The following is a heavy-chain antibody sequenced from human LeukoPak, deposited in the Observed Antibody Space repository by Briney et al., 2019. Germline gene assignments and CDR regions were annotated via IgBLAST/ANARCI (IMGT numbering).Heavy chain of an antibody. Sequence: ASVKVSCKASGYTFTSYGISWVRQAPGRGLEWMGWISAYNGNTNYTQKLQGRVTVTTDTSTSTAYMELRSLRSDDTAVYYCARDLADYGGNSVNYWGQGTLVTVSS. CDR3: ARDLADYGGNSVNY. CDR1: GYTFTSYG. CDR2: ISAYNGNT. J-gene: IGHJ4*02. V-gene: IGHV1-18*01. D-gene: IGHD4-23*01.